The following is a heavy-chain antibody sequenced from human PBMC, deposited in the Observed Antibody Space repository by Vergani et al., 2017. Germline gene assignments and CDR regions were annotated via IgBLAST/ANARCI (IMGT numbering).Heavy chain of an antibody. CDR2: ISYDGSNK. D-gene: IGHD6-13*01. V-gene: IGHV3-30*18. Sequence: QVQLVESGGGVVQPGRSLRLSCAASGFTFSSYGMHWVRQAPGKGLEWVAVISYDGSNKYYADSVKGRFTISRDNSKNTLYLQMNSLRAEDTAVYYCAKDRASSSWYGMDVWGQGP. CDR3: AKDRASSSWYGMDV. J-gene: IGHJ6*02. CDR1: GFTFSSYG.